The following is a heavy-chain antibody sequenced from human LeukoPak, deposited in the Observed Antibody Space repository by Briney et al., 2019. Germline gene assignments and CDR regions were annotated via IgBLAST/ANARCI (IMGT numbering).Heavy chain of an antibody. V-gene: IGHV4-34*01. D-gene: IGHD3-3*01. CDR2: FSQTGTS. Sequence: PSETLSLTCAVYGGSLSSNSWSWIRQSPGKGLEWIGEFSQTGTSNYNPSLKSRVTISVDTSKNQISLKLRSVTAADTAMYYCAREAFTLIGVVVTNLATWFDPWGQGTLVVVSS. CDR3: AREAFTLIGVVVTNLATWFDP. CDR1: GGSLSSNS. J-gene: IGHJ5*02.